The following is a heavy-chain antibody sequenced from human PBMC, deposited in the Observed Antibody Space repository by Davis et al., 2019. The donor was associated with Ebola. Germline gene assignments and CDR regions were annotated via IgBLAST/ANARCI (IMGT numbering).Heavy chain of an antibody. V-gene: IGHV4-39*01. D-gene: IGHD6-19*01. J-gene: IGHJ4*02. CDR3: ARHSPNSSGWYHFDY. CDR2: IYYSGIT. CDR1: GGSIISSSSY. Sequence: MPSETLSLTCTVSGGSIISSSSYWGWIRQPPRKGLEWIGSIYYSGITYYNPSLKSRVTISVDTSKNQFSLKLSSVTAADTAVYYCARHSPNSSGWYHFDYWGQGTLVTVSS.